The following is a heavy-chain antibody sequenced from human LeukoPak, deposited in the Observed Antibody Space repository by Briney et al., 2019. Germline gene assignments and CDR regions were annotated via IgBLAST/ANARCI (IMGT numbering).Heavy chain of an antibody. D-gene: IGHD3-10*01. J-gene: IGHJ5*02. CDR2: IDPYSGGT. CDR3: ARGNYYGSGPLFGA. Sequence: ASVKVSCKASGYTFNDYYMHWVRQAPGQGREWMGWIDPYSGGTNSAQKFQGRLTMTRDTSLSTAYLELSSLSSDDTGEYYCARGNYYGSGPLFGAWGQGTLVTVSS. CDR1: GYTFNDYY. V-gene: IGHV1-2*02.